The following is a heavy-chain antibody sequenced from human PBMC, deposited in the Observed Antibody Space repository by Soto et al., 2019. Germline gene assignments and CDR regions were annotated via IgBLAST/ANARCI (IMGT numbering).Heavy chain of an antibody. J-gene: IGHJ4*02. CDR3: ARRAIQGPIDY. CDR1: GYSISSSNW. V-gene: IGHV4-28*01. Sequence: QVQLQESGPGLVKPSDTLSLTCAVSGYSISSSNWWGWIRQPPGKGLEWIGYIYYSGTTYYNPSLKSXXTXSXXTSKNQFSLKLPSVTAVDTAVYYCARRAIQGPIDYWGQGTLVTVSS. CDR2: IYYSGTT.